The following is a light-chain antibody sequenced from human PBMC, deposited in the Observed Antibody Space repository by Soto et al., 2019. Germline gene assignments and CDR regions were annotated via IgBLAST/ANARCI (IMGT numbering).Light chain of an antibody. Sequence: DTQLTQSPSTLSASVGDRVTITCRARQSISKWLAWYQQKPGKAPKLLIYDASTLGRGVPSRFSGSGSGTEFPLTISSLQPDDSATYYCQEYNTYSRYTFGQGTKLEI. CDR1: QSISKW. CDR2: DAS. V-gene: IGKV1-5*01. CDR3: QEYNTYSRYT. J-gene: IGKJ2*01.